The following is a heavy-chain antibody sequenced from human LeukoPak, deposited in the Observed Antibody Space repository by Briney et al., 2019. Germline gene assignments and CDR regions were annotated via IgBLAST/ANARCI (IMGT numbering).Heavy chain of an antibody. V-gene: IGHV1-69*13. CDR2: IIPIFGTA. J-gene: IGHJ6*02. Sequence: GASVKASCKASGGTFSSYAISWVRQAPGQGLEWMGGIIPIFGTANYAQKFQGRVTITADESTSTAYMELSSLRSEDTAVYYCVRVPLGYGGNIGKDYNYGMDVWGQGTTVTVSS. D-gene: IGHD5-12*01. CDR3: VRVPLGYGGNIGKDYNYGMDV. CDR1: GGTFSSYA.